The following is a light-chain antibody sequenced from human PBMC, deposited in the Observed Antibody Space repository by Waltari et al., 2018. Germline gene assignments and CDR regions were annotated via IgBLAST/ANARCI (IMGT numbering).Light chain of an antibody. CDR3: QQRSNWPYT. V-gene: IGKV3-11*01. J-gene: IGKJ2*01. CDR2: EAS. CDR1: QTVRSY. Sequence: EIVLTQSPATLSLSPGERATLSCRASQTVRSYLAWYQQKPGQAPRLLIFEASSRAPGIPAKFSGSGSGTDCTLTVSNLEPEDFAVYYCQQRSNWPYTFGQGTRVEIK.